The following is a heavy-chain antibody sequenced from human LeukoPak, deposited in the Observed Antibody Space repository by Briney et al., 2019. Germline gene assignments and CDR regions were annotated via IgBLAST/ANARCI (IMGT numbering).Heavy chain of an antibody. D-gene: IGHD3-22*01. CDR3: ARDYYDSHLS. CDR2: ISAYNGNT. Sequence: ASVKVSCKASGYTFSSYGISWVRQATGQGLEWMGWISAYNGNTNYAQKLQGRVTMTTDTSTSTAYMELRSLRSVDTAVYYCARDYYDSHLSWGQGTLVTVSS. V-gene: IGHV1-18*01. J-gene: IGHJ5*02. CDR1: GYTFSSYG.